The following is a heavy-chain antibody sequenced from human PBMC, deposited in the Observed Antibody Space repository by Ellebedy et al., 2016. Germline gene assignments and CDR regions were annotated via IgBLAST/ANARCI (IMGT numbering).Heavy chain of an antibody. J-gene: IGHJ4*02. D-gene: IGHD1-26*01. CDR2: VNPNDGST. CDR1: GYTFTTYD. CDR3: ARSKWEQLQHDF. Sequence: ASVKVSCXASGYTFTTYDINWVRQAPGQGLEWMGWVNPNDGSTGYAQQFQGRVTMTRNTATSTAYMELSSLRSEDTAVYYCARSKWEQLQHDFWGQGTLVTVSS. V-gene: IGHV1-8*01.